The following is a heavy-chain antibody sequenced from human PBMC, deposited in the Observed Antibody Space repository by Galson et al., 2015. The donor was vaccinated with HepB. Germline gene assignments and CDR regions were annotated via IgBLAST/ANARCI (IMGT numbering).Heavy chain of an antibody. Sequence: SVKVSCKASGYTFTSYYMRWVRRAPGQGLEWMGIINPSGGSTSYAQKFQGRVTMTRDTSTSTVYMELSSLRSEDTAVYYCARVLYYYDSSGYYYDAFDIWGQGTMVTVSS. CDR2: INPSGGST. CDR1: GYTFTSYY. V-gene: IGHV1-46*01. D-gene: IGHD3-22*01. J-gene: IGHJ3*02. CDR3: ARVLYYYDSSGYYYDAFDI.